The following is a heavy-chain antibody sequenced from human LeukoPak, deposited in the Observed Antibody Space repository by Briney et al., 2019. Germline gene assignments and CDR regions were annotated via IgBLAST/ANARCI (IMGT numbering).Heavy chain of an antibody. CDR2: IRDSGST. Sequence: GGSLRLSCAASGFTFSAYPMSWVRQAPGKGLEWISHIRDSGSTDYADSVKGRFTISRDNAKSSLYLQLNSLRAEDTAVYFCARDHDYAFDNWGQGTLVAVSS. CDR1: GFTFSAYP. V-gene: IGHV3-48*01. D-gene: IGHD4-17*01. J-gene: IGHJ4*02. CDR3: ARDHDYAFDN.